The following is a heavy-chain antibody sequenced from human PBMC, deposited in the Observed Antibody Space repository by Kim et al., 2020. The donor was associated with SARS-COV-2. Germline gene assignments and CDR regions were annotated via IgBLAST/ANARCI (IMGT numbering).Heavy chain of an antibody. V-gene: IGHV3-49*02. Sequence: VKGRFTISRDDSKSIAYLQMNSLKTEDTAVYYCTRGGYYYDSSGPSENDYWGQGTLVTVSS. J-gene: IGHJ4*02. D-gene: IGHD3-22*01. CDR3: TRGGYYYDSSGPSENDY.